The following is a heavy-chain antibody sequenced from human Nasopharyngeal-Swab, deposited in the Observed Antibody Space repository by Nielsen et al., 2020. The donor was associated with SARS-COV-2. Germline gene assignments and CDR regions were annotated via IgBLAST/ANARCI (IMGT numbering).Heavy chain of an antibody. CDR1: GGTFSSYA. V-gene: IGHV1-69*06. CDR2: IIPIFGTA. CDR3: AGAHPRSCTDGVCFRSQVYNWFDP. Sequence: SVKVSCKASGGTFSSYAISWVRQAPGQGLEWMGGIIPIFGTANYAQKFQGRVTITADRSTSTAYMEMNSLRSEDTAVYYCAGAHPRSCTDGVCFRSQVYNWFDPWGQGTLVTVSS. D-gene: IGHD2-8*01. J-gene: IGHJ5*02.